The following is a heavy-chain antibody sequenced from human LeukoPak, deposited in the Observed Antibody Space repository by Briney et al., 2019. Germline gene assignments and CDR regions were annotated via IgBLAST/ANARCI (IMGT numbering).Heavy chain of an antibody. V-gene: IGHV3-21*04. Sequence: GGSLRLSCAASGFTFSSYSMNWVRQAPGKGLEWVSSISSSSSYIYYADSVKGRFTISRDNAKNSLYLQMNSLRAEDTAVYYCARGQGPYSGSYWDWGQGTLVTVSS. D-gene: IGHD1-26*01. CDR2: ISSSSSYI. J-gene: IGHJ4*02. CDR1: GFTFSSYS. CDR3: ARGQGPYSGSYWD.